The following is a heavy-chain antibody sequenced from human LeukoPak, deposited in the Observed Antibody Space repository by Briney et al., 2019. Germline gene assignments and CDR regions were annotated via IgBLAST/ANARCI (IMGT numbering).Heavy chain of an antibody. CDR3: LRGDRRDY. J-gene: IGHJ4*02. V-gene: IGHV3-21*06. CDR2: IDSSGGYM. CDR1: GFTFSSYG. Sequence: GGTLRLSCAASGFTFSSYGMSWVRQAPGKGLEWVSSIDSSGGYMFYADSVKGRFIISRDNAKDSLYLQMNSLRVEDTAVYYCLRGDRRDYWGQGTLVTVSS.